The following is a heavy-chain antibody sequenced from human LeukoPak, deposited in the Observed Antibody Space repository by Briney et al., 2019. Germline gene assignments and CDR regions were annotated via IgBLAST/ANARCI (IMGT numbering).Heavy chain of an antibody. D-gene: IGHD6-6*01. CDR2: ISGSGGTT. CDR3: AILGSSSGYYYTGMDV. Sequence: GGSLRLSYAASGFTFSSYAMSWVRQAPGKGLEWVSGISGSGGTTYYADSVKGRFTISRDNSKNTMDLQMNSLRAEDTALYYCAILGSSSGYYYTGMDVWGQGTTVTVSS. V-gene: IGHV3-23*01. CDR1: GFTFSSYA. J-gene: IGHJ6*02.